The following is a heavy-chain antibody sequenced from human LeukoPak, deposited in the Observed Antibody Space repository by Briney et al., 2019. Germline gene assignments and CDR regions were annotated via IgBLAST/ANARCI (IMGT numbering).Heavy chain of an antibody. D-gene: IGHD6-13*01. CDR2: IYYSGST. CDR1: GGSTSSYY. Sequence: SETLSLTCTVSGGSTSSYYWSWIRQPPGKGLEWIGYIYYSGSTNYNPSLKSRVTISVDTSKNQFSLKLSSVTAADTAVYYCARLSGAAAGPRFDPWSQGTLVTVSS. CDR3: ARLSGAAAGPRFDP. J-gene: IGHJ5*02. V-gene: IGHV4-59*01.